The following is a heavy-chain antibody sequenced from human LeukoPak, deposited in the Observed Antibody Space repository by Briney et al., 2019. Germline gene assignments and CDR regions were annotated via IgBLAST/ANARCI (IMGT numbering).Heavy chain of an antibody. J-gene: IGHJ4*02. CDR3: AHGGITGTLVDY. CDR1: GFSLSTHKVG. Sequence: ESGPTLVNPTQTLTLTCTFSGFSLSTHKVGGGWIRQPPGKALEWLALIYWDDDKRYSPSLKSRLSIIKDTSKNQVVLTMTNMDPVDTATYYCAHGGITGTLVDYWGQGTLVTASS. D-gene: IGHD1-7*01. V-gene: IGHV2-5*02. CDR2: IYWDDDK.